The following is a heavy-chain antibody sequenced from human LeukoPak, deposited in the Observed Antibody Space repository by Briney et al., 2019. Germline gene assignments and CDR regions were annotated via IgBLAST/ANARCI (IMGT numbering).Heavy chain of an antibody. V-gene: IGHV1-69*13. Sequence: ASVKVSCKASGGTFSSYAISWVRQAPGQGLEWMGGIIPIFGTANYAQKFQGRVTITADESTSTAYMELSSLRSEDTAVYYCARAQGYSRGWYETEYYYYGMDVGGQGTTVTVSS. D-gene: IGHD6-19*01. J-gene: IGHJ6*02. CDR2: IIPIFGTA. CDR3: ARAQGYSRGWYETEYYYYGMDV. CDR1: GGTFSSYA.